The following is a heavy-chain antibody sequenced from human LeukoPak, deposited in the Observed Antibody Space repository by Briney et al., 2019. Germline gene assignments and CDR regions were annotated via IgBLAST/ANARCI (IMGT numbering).Heavy chain of an antibody. Sequence: PGTSLRLSCAASGFTRSRNAMHWVRQAPGKGLEWGAVISYDGSNKDYADSVKGRFTISRDSSKNTLFLQMNSLGAEDTAVYYCARGLRYFDWDSWGQGTLVTVSS. CDR2: ISYDGSNK. CDR3: ARGLRYFDWDS. D-gene: IGHD3-9*01. V-gene: IGHV3-30-3*01. CDR1: GFTRSRNA. J-gene: IGHJ4*02.